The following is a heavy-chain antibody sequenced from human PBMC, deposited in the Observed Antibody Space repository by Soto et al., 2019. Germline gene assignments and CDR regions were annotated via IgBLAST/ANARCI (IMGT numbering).Heavy chain of an antibody. V-gene: IGHV1-69*13. CDR3: ARDNHGGSRWYDSPANWFDP. CDR1: GGTFSSYA. J-gene: IGHJ5*02. D-gene: IGHD6-13*01. CDR2: IIPIFGTA. Sequence: SVKVSCKASGGTFSSYAISWVRQAPGQGLEWMGGIIPIFGTANYAQKFQGRVTITADESTSTAYMELSSLRSEDTAVYYCARDNHGGSRWYDSPANWFDPWGQGTLVTVSS.